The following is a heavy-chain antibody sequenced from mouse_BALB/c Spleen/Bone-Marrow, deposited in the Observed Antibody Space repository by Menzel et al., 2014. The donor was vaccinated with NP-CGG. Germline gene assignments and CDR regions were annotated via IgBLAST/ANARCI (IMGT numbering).Heavy chain of an antibody. V-gene: IGHV1-69*02. CDR2: VDPSDSET. D-gene: IGHD2-1*01. Sequence: QVQLQQSGPELVKPGAPVKVSCKASGYTFTSYWMNWVKQRPGRGLEWIGRVDPSDSETHYNQKFKDKATLTVDKSSSTAYIQLSSLTSEDSAVYCCARDHFYSGNFELAYWGQGTLVTVSA. J-gene: IGHJ3*01. CDR1: GYTFTSYW. CDR3: ARDHFYSGNFELAY.